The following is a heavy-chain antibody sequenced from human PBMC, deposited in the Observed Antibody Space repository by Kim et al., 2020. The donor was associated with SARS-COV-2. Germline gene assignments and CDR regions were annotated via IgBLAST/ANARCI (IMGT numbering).Heavy chain of an antibody. V-gene: IGHV3-21*01. Sequence: GGSLRLSCAASGFTFSSYSMNWVRQTPGKGLEWVSSISSSSSYIYYADSVKGRFTISRDNAKNSLYLQMNSLRAGDTAVYYCARDLITMVRGVTDPNWFDPWGQGTLVTVSA. D-gene: IGHD3-10*01. CDR3: ARDLITMVRGVTDPNWFDP. J-gene: IGHJ5*02. CDR1: GFTFSSYS. CDR2: ISSSSSYI.